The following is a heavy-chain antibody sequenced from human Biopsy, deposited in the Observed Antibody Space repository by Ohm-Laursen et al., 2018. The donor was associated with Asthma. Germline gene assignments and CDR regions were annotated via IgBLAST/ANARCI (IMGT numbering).Heavy chain of an antibody. D-gene: IGHD3-10*01. CDR3: ARSPYYYGLLGPTRGFGVYAV. V-gene: IGHV4-34*01. J-gene: IGHJ3*01. Sequence: SDTLSLTCAVYGGSFSNYYRTWIRQPPGKGLEWIGEINHRGSTNYNPSLKSRVPLSVDTSKNQFSVKLRSVTAADTAVYYCARSPYYYGLLGPTRGFGVYAVWGHGTLVTVSS. CDR2: INHRGST. CDR1: GGSFSNYY.